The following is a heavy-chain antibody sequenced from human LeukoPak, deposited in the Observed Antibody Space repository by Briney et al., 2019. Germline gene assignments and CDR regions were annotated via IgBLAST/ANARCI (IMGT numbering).Heavy chain of an antibody. J-gene: IGHJ6*02. CDR3: ARFLGYCSGGSCYSKSYYYYYGMDV. V-gene: IGHV1-8*01. D-gene: IGHD2-15*01. CDR2: MNPNSGDT. Sequence: ASVKVSCKASGYTFTIYDINRVRHATGQGLEWMGLMNPNSGDTGYAQKFQGRVTMTRNTSISTAYMELSSLRSEDTAVYYCARFLGYCSGGSCYSKSYYYYYGMDVWGQGTTVTVSS. CDR1: GYTFTIYD.